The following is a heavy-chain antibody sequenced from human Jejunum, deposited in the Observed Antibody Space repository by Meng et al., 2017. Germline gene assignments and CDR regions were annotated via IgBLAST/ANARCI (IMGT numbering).Heavy chain of an antibody. Sequence: QGHLQPPGPGLVKPSETLSPTCTVSGASISGNFWTWIRQPAGRGLEWLGRLYTNGTTNYNPSLKNRVSMSVDSSKNHVSLKLTSVTAADTAVYYCASTPDFGSGAFYTVYWFVRWGQGTLVTVSS. CDR3: ASTPDFGSGAFYTVYWFVR. CDR2: LYTNGTT. CDR1: GASISGNF. V-gene: IGHV4-4*07. J-gene: IGHJ5*02. D-gene: IGHD3-10*01.